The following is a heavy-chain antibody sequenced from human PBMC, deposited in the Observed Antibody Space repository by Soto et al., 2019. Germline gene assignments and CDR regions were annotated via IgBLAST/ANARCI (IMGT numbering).Heavy chain of an antibody. CDR1: GASISNGYYS. J-gene: IGHJ4*02. D-gene: IGHD1-26*01. CDR3: ARGPSGDKVAY. CDR2: IHSGGTT. Sequence: QVQLQEPGPRLVEPSHTLSLTCTVSGASISNGYYSWSWIRQSPGTGLEWIGHIHSGGTTYSNTALKSRLTISGDMSKNQFSLKLSSLTAADTAGYYCARGPSGDKVAYWGQGTLVTVSS. V-gene: IGHV4-30-4*01.